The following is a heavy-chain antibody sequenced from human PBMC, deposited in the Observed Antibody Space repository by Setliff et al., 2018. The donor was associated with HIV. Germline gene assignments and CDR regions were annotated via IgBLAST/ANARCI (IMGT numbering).Heavy chain of an antibody. CDR3: ARGHSSSTNWFFDL. Sequence: SVKVSGKASGGSFSSYAINWVRQAPGQGLEWMGRIIPMFGTENYAQKFQGRVTLTADKFTTTAYMELSRLTSDDTAVYYCARGHSSSTNWFFDLWGRGTLVTVSS. CDR1: GGSFSSYA. CDR2: IIPMFGTE. J-gene: IGHJ2*01. D-gene: IGHD6-6*01. V-gene: IGHV1-69*06.